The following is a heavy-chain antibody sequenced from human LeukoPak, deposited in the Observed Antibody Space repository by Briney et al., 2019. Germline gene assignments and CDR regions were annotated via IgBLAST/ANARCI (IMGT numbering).Heavy chain of an antibody. CDR2: INSDGSST. CDR3: ATQLTRGVRTYMDV. D-gene: IGHD3-10*01. J-gene: IGHJ6*03. V-gene: IGHV3-74*01. CDR1: GFTFSSYW. Sequence: PGGSLRLSCAASGFTFSSYWMHWVRHAPGKGLVWVSRINSDGSSTNYADSVKGGFTISRENSHNTLNLQMYSLRADDTAVYYCATQLTRGVRTYMDVWGKGTTVTVSS.